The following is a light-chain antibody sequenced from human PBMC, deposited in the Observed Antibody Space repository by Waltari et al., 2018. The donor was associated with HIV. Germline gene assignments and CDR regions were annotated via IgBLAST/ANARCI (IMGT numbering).Light chain of an antibody. CDR2: DNN. Sequence: SVLTHPLPVSASAGPKDPISCSGINTHLGNHYVSWYQQLPGTAPKLLIYDNNKRPAGIPDRFSGSKSGTSATLGITGLQTGDEADYYCGTWDSSLSAGVFGGGTKLTVL. J-gene: IGLJ2*01. CDR1: NTHLGNHY. V-gene: IGLV1-51*01. CDR3: GTWDSSLSAGV.